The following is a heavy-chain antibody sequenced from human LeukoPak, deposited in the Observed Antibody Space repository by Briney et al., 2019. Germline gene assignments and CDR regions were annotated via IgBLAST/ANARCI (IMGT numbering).Heavy chain of an antibody. Sequence: GASVKVSCKTSGYTFTGYYMHWVRQAPGQGLEWMGWINPNSGATNYAQKFQGRVTMTRNTSISTAYMELSSLRSEDTAVYYCARGPIWFGEDYWGQGTLVTVSS. CDR2: INPNSGAT. CDR1: GYTFTGYY. CDR3: ARGPIWFGEDY. J-gene: IGHJ4*02. V-gene: IGHV1-2*02. D-gene: IGHD3-10*01.